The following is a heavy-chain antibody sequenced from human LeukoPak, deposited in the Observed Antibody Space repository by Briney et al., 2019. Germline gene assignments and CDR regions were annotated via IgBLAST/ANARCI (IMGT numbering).Heavy chain of an antibody. CDR3: AKSGDFWSGYYDTYYYGMDV. CDR2: ISGSGGST. Sequence: GGSLGLSCAASGFTFSSYAMSWVRQAPGKGLEWVSAISGSGGSTYYADSVKGRFTISRDNSKNTLYLQMNSLRAEDTAVYYCAKSGDFWSGYYDTYYYGMDVWGQGTTVTVSS. D-gene: IGHD3-3*01. V-gene: IGHV3-23*01. J-gene: IGHJ6*02. CDR1: GFTFSSYA.